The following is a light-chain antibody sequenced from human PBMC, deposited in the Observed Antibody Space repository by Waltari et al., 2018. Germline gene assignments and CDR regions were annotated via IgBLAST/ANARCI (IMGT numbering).Light chain of an antibody. Sequence: DIQMTQSPSTLSASIGDRVTITCRASQGIDRWLAWYHQRPGKAPKVLISRTSTLETGVPSRFIGSRSWAEFSLTISGLQPDDFGTYYCQQYNTFSPCAFGQGT. V-gene: IGKV1-5*03. CDR1: QGIDRW. CDR2: RTS. J-gene: IGKJ1*01. CDR3: QQYNTFSPCA.